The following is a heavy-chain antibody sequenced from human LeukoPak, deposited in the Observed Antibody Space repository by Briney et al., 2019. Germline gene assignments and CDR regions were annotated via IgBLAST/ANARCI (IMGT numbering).Heavy chain of an antibody. J-gene: IGHJ4*02. CDR3: AKDKTDLAAAGPTSFDY. Sequence: GGSLRLSCAASGFTFDDYAMHWVRQAPGKGLEWVSGISWNSGSIGYADSVKGRFTISRDNAENSLYLQMNSLRAEDTALYYCAKDKTDLAAAGPTSFDYWGQGTLVTVSS. V-gene: IGHV3-9*01. CDR1: GFTFDDYA. CDR2: ISWNSGSI. D-gene: IGHD6-13*01.